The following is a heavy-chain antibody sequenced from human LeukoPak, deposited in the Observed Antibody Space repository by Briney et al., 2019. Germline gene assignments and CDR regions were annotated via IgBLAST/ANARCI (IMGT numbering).Heavy chain of an antibody. V-gene: IGHV3-7*03. CDR2: IKQDGSEK. CDR1: GFIFSNYA. J-gene: IGHJ4*02. CDR3: ASGLELDY. Sequence: GGSLRLSCAASGFIFSNYAMSWVRQAPGKGLEWVANIKQDGSEKNYVDSVKGRFTISRDNAKNSLYLQMNSPRAEDTAVYYCASGLELDYWGQGTLVTVSS.